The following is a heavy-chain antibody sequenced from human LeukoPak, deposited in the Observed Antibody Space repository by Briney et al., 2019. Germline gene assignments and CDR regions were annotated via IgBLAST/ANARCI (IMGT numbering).Heavy chain of an antibody. V-gene: IGHV3-13*01. CDR1: GFTFIDYD. Sequence: GGSLRLSCAASGFTFIDYDMHWVRQVIGKGLEWVSAIGIRGDTHYSGSVKGRFTISRENAEGSLYLQMNSLRAEDTAVYYCARGGIQVSGIDEFDYWGRGTLVTVSS. J-gene: IGHJ4*02. D-gene: IGHD6-19*01. CDR3: ARGGIQVSGIDEFDY. CDR2: IGIRGDT.